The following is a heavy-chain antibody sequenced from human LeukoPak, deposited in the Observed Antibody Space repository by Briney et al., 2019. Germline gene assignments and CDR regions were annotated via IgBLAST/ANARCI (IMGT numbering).Heavy chain of an antibody. CDR2: IYYSGSI. D-gene: IGHD6-19*01. CDR3: ARNRISYISGWSWFDP. CDR1: GGSISSSSYY. J-gene: IGHJ5*02. V-gene: IGHV4-39*01. Sequence: SETLSLTCTVSGGSISSSSYYWGWIRQPPGKGLEWIGSIYYSGSIYYNESLKSRITTSADTSKNQVSLKLSSVTAADTAIYYCARNRISYISGWSWFDPWGQGILVTVSS.